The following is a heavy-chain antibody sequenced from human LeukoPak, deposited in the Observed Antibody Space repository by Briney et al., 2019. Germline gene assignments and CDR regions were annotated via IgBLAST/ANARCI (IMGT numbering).Heavy chain of an antibody. V-gene: IGHV1-18*01. CDR1: GYTFTSYG. J-gene: IGHJ4*02. CDR3: AFGGVVVPAATLFDY. CDR2: ISAYNGNT. Sequence: GASVKVSCKASGYTFTSYGISWVRQAPGQGLEWMGWISAYNGNTNYAQKLQGRVTMTTDTSTSTAYMELRSLRSDDTAVYYCAFGGVVVPAATLFDYWGQGTLVTVSS. D-gene: IGHD2-2*01.